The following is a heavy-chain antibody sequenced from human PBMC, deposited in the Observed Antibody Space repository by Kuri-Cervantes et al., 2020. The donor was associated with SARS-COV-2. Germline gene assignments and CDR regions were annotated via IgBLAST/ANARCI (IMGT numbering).Heavy chain of an antibody. V-gene: IGHV1-69*13. CDR3: ARDQTRSGWTFLFDY. D-gene: IGHD6-19*01. CDR2: IIPIFGTA. J-gene: IGHJ4*02. CDR1: GGTFSSYA. Sequence: SVKVSCKASGGTFSSYAISWVRQAPGQGLEWMGGIIPIFGTANYAQKFQGRVTITADESTSTAYMELSSLRSEDTAVYYCARDQTRSGWTFLFDYWGQGTLVTGS.